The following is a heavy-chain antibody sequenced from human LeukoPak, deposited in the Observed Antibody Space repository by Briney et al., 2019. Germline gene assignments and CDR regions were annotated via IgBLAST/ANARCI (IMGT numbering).Heavy chain of an antibody. D-gene: IGHD2-15*01. CDR3: ARDSGQYCTGGSCYVNWFDP. CDR1: GGSISSYY. Sequence: SETLSLTCTVSGGSISSYYWSWIRQPPGKGLEWIGYIYYSGRPNYNPSLRSRVTISVDTSKNQLSLILRSVTAAATAVYYCARDSGQYCTGGSCYVNWFDPWGQGTLVTVSS. V-gene: IGHV4-59*01. CDR2: IYYSGRP. J-gene: IGHJ5*02.